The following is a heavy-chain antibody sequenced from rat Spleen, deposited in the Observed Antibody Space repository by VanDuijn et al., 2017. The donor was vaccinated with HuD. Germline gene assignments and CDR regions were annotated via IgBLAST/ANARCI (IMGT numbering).Heavy chain of an antibody. CDR1: GYSITSSYR. V-gene: IGHV3-3*01. Sequence: EVQLQDSGPGLVKPSQSLSLTCSVTGYSITSSYRWNWIRKFPGNKLEWMGYIDSAGSTNYNPSLKSRISITRDTSKNQFFLQVNSVTTEDTATYYCAKTTVAYYYIMDAWGQGASVTVSS. J-gene: IGHJ4*01. CDR3: AKTTVAYYYIMDA. D-gene: IGHD1-3*01. CDR2: IDSAGST.